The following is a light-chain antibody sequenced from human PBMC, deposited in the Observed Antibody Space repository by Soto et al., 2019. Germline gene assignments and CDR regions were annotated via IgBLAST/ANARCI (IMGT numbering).Light chain of an antibody. J-gene: IGKJ1*01. Sequence: IEMTQSPATLAASFGDTVTITCRAGQSISSWLAWYQQQPGKAPKLLIHKVSSLLGGVPSRFTGSRSGTEFTLTISSLQPDDFETYFCQQYYSYPWTFGQGTKVDIK. CDR3: QQYYSYPWT. CDR2: KVS. CDR1: QSISSW. V-gene: IGKV1-5*03.